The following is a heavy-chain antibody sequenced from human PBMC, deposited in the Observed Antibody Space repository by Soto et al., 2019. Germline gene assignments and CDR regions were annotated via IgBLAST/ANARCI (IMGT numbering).Heavy chain of an antibody. J-gene: IGHJ6*03. D-gene: IGHD2-15*01. Sequence: EVQLVESGGGLVKPGGSLRLSCAASGFTFSNAWMSWVRQAPGKGLEWVGRIKSKTDGGTTDYAAPVKGRFTISRDDSKNTLYLQMNSLKTEDTAVYYCTGYCSGGSGYGRGYHYYYYMDVWGKGTTVTVSS. V-gene: IGHV3-15*01. CDR1: GFTFSNAW. CDR3: TGYCSGGSGYGRGYHYYYYMDV. CDR2: IKSKTDGGTT.